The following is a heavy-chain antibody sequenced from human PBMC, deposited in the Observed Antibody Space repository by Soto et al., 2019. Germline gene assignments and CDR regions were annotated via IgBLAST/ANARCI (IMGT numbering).Heavy chain of an antibody. D-gene: IGHD5-18*01. CDR1: GFTFSSYW. CDR3: ARVPKDTAMGIWYFDY. J-gene: IGHJ4*02. CDR2: IKQDGSEK. Sequence: GGSLRLSCAASGFTFSSYWMSWVRQAPGKGLEWVANIKQDGSEKYYVDSVKGRFTISRDNAKNSLYLQMNSLRAEDTAVYYCARVPKDTAMGIWYFDYWGQGTLVTVSS. V-gene: IGHV3-7*01.